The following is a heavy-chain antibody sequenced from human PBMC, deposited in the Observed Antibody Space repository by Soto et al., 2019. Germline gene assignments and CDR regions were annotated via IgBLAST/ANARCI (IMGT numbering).Heavy chain of an antibody. D-gene: IGHD1-7*01. V-gene: IGHV1-69*06. CDR1: GGTFSNYV. CDR2: IIPISGAA. CDR3: ARDMTRTVVPYFDF. Sequence: SVKVSCKASGGTFSNYVVNWVRQAPGQGLEWMGRIIPISGAANYAQEFQGRVTITADKSTSTSYMELSSLRSEDTAVYYCARDMTRTVVPYFDFWGQGTLVTVSS. J-gene: IGHJ4*02.